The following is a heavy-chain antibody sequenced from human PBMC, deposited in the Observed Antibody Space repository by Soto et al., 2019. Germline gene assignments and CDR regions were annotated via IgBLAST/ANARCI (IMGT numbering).Heavy chain of an antibody. CDR1: GFTFDDYA. Sequence: EVQLVESGGGLVQPGRSLRLSCAASGFTFDDYAMHWVRQAPGKGLEWVSGVSWNSGSIAYADAVKGRFTISRDNAKNSLYLQMNSLRAEDTALYYCARGEIWFGTDGGMDVWGQGTTVTVSS. D-gene: IGHD3-10*01. CDR2: VSWNSGSI. CDR3: ARGEIWFGTDGGMDV. J-gene: IGHJ6*02. V-gene: IGHV3-9*01.